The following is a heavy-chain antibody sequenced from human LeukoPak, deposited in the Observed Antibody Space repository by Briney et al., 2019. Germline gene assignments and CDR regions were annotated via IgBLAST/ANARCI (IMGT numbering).Heavy chain of an antibody. V-gene: IGHV4-59*01. CDR1: GGSISSYY. Sequence: SETLSLTCTVSGGSISSYYWNWIRQPPGKGLEWIGYIYYSGSTNYNPSLKSRVTISVDTSKNQFSLKLSSVTAADTAVYYCASHSPFNYYDSSGDASDIWGQGTMVTVSS. CDR2: IYYSGST. J-gene: IGHJ3*02. CDR3: ASHSPFNYYDSSGDASDI. D-gene: IGHD3-22*01.